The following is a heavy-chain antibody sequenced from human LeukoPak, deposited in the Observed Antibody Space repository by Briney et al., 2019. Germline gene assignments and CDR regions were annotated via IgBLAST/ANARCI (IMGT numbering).Heavy chain of an antibody. CDR2: LTSDGST. Sequence: GGSLRLSCAASGFTFSSYAISWVRQAPGKGLEWVSALTSDGSTFYTDSVKGRFTISRDNSKDTLSLQMNSLRAEDTAVYYCAGESMVGLTPLLDIWGQGTMVTVSS. D-gene: IGHD1-26*01. J-gene: IGHJ3*02. V-gene: IGHV3-23*01. CDR3: AGESMVGLTPLLDI. CDR1: GFTFSSYA.